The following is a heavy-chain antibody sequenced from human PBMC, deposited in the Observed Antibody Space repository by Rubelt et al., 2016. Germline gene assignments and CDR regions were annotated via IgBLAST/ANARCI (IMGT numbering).Heavy chain of an antibody. CDR1: GFTFSSYS. CDR2: ISSSSSYI. D-gene: IGHD6-19*01. CDR3: ASSSGWSFDY. Sequence: EVQLVESGGGLVQPGGSLRLSCAASGFTFSSYSMNWVRQAPGKGLEWVSSISSSSSYIYYADSVKGRFTISRDNAKNSLYRQMNSLRAEDTAVYYCASSSGWSFDYWGQGTLVTVSS. J-gene: IGHJ4*02. V-gene: IGHV3-21*01.